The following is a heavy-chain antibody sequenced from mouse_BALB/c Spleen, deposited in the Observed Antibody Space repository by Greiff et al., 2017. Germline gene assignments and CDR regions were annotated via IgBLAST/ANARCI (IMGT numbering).Heavy chain of an antibody. CDR3: ARHESYYFDY. CDR2: ISYSGST. Sequence: EVQLQQSGPGLVKPSQSLSLTCTVTGYSITSDYAWNWIRQFPGNKLEWMGYISYSGSTSYNPSLKSRISITRDTSKNQFFLQLNSVTTEDTATYYCARHESYYFDYWGQGTTLTVSS. J-gene: IGHJ2*01. CDR1: GYSITSDYA. V-gene: IGHV3-2*02.